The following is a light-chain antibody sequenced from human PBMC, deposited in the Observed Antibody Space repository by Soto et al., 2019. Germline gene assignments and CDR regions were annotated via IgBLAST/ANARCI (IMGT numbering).Light chain of an antibody. V-gene: IGLV2-14*01. CDR2: EVS. Sequence: QSALTQPASVSGSPGQSITISCTGTSSDVGGYNYVSWYQRHPGKAPKLMIYEVSNRPSGVSNRFSGSKSGNTASLTISGLQADDEADYYCSSYTSDSTVFGGGTKVTVL. CDR3: SSYTSDSTV. J-gene: IGLJ3*02. CDR1: SSDVGGYNY.